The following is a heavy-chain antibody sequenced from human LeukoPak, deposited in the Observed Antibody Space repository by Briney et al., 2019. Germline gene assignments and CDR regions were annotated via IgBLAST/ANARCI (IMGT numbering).Heavy chain of an antibody. V-gene: IGHV4-59*01. D-gene: IGHD4-23*01. J-gene: IGHJ4*02. CDR3: ARDPAGGGNYDY. Sequence: PSETLSLTCTVSGGSTSSYYWSWIRQPQGKGLEWIGYIYYSGSTNYNPSLKSRVTISVDTSKNQFSLKLSSVTAADTAVYYCARDPAGGGNYDYWGQGTLVTVSS. CDR2: IYYSGST. CDR1: GGSTSSYY.